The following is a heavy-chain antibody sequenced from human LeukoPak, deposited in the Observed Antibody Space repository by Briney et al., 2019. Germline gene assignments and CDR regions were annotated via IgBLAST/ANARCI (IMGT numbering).Heavy chain of an antibody. CDR3: ARERIAVAGYYYYYMDV. CDR2: ISRSGSTI. J-gene: IGHJ6*03. D-gene: IGHD6-19*01. Sequence: GGPLRLSCAASGFTFSSYEMNWVRQAPAKGLEGVSYISRSGSTIYYADAVKGRFTISRDNAKNSLYLQMNSLRAEDTAVYYCARERIAVAGYYYYYMDVWGKGTTVTVSS. V-gene: IGHV3-48*03. CDR1: GFTFSSYE.